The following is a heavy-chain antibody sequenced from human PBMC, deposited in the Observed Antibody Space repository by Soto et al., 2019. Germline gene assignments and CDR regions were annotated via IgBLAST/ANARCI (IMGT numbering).Heavy chain of an antibody. CDR2: ISSSGEST. Sequence: PGESLRLSCATSGFVFTTYAMNWVRQAPGKGLEWVSAISSSGESTFYAESVRGRFTISRDNSLNTLYLQMRSLRPEDTAVYYCAHPRGYGVFDAVDIWGQGTMVTVSS. V-gene: IGHV3-23*01. D-gene: IGHD4-17*01. CDR1: GFVFTTYA. J-gene: IGHJ3*02. CDR3: AHPRGYGVFDAVDI.